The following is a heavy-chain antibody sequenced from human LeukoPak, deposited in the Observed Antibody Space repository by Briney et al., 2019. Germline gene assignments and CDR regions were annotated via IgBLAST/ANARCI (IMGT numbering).Heavy chain of an antibody. CDR3: ARDCMVVAAAPPYYMDV. CDR2: ISSSGSTI. Sequence: GGSLRLSCAASGFTFSDYYMSWIRQAPGKGLQWVSYISSSGSTIYYADSVKGRFTISRDNAKNSLYLQMNSLRAEDTAVYYCARDCMVVAAAPPYYMDVWGKGTTVTVSS. CDR1: GFTFSDYY. J-gene: IGHJ6*03. D-gene: IGHD6-13*01. V-gene: IGHV3-11*04.